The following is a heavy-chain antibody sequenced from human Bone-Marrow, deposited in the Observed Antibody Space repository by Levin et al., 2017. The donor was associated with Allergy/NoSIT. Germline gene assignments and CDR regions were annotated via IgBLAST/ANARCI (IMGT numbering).Heavy chain of an antibody. CDR2: ISGSSGST. CDR1: GFTFSSYA. Sequence: GESLKISCTASGFTFSSYAMTWVRQAPGKGLEWVSSISGSSGSTYYADSVKGRFTISRDSSKNTLYLQMNSLRVEDTASYYCAKDAVGVTDCWGQGTLVTVSS. D-gene: IGHD1-26*01. J-gene: IGHJ4*02. CDR3: AKDAVGVTDC. V-gene: IGHV3-23*01.